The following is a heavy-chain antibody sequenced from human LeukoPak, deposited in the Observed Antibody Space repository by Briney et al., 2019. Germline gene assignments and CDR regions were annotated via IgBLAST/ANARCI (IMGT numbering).Heavy chain of an antibody. CDR2: IYYSGST. Sequence: SETMSLTCTVSGGSISSSSYYWGWIRQPPGKGLEWIGSIYYSGSTYYNPSLKSRVTISVDTSKNQFSLKLSSVTAADTAVYYCARDAYYYDSSGYSRHFDYWGQGTLVTVSS. D-gene: IGHD3-22*01. CDR3: ARDAYYYDSSGYSRHFDY. V-gene: IGHV4-39*07. J-gene: IGHJ4*02. CDR1: GGSISSSSYY.